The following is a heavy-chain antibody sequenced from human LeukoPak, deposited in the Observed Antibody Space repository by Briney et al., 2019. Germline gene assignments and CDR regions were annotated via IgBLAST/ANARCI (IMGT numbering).Heavy chain of an antibody. CDR2: ISSSTSYI. CDR1: GFTFSSYS. V-gene: IGHV3-21*01. Sequence: GGSLRLSCAASGFTFSSYSMNWIRQAPGKRLEWVSSISSSTSYIYYAGSVKGRFTISKDNAKNSLYLQMNSLRAEDTAVYYCARAGGSTVSHSDYWGQGTLVNVSS. J-gene: IGHJ4*02. D-gene: IGHD4-17*01. CDR3: ARAGGSTVSHSDY.